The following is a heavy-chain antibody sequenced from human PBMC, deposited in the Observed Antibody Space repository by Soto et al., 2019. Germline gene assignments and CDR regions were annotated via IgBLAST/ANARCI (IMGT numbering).Heavy chain of an antibody. D-gene: IGHD3-16*01. Sequence: TSETLSLTCTVSGGSISSGGYYWSWIRQHPGKSLEWIGYIYYSESTHYNPSLKSRVTISVDTSKNQLSLKLSSVTAADTAVYYCARAWGGYFDYWGQGTLVTVSS. CDR3: ARAWGGYFDY. CDR1: GGSISSGGYY. V-gene: IGHV4-31*03. CDR2: IYYSEST. J-gene: IGHJ4*02.